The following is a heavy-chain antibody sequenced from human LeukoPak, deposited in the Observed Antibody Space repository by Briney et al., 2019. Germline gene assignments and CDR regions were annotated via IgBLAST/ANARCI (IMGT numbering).Heavy chain of an antibody. Sequence: SETLSLTCTVSGGSISSYYWSWIRQPPGKGLEWIGYIYYTGGTNYNPSLKSRLAISVDTSKNEFSLKLSSVTAADTAVYYCAGRNFDFWNDYYYMDVWGKGTTVTVSS. CDR1: GGSISSYY. J-gene: IGHJ6*03. D-gene: IGHD3-3*01. CDR3: AGRNFDFWNDYYYMDV. CDR2: IYYTGGT. V-gene: IGHV4-59*01.